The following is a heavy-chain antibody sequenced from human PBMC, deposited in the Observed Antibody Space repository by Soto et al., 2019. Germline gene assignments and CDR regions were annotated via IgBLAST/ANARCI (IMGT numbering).Heavy chain of an antibody. Sequence: PGGSLRLSCAASGFTFNSYGMHWVRQGPGNGLEWVAFISYDGSNKYYADSVKGRFTISRDNSKNTLYLQMNSLRAEDTAVYYCAKDRLRLGELSPDTYYFDYWGQGTLVTAP. V-gene: IGHV3-30*18. CDR3: AKDRLRLGELSPDTYYFDY. D-gene: IGHD3-16*02. J-gene: IGHJ4*02. CDR1: GFTFNSYG. CDR2: ISYDGSNK.